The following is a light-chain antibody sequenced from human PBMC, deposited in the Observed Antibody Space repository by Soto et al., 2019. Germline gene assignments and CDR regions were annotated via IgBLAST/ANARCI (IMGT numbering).Light chain of an antibody. CDR3: QQTNTFPLT. V-gene: IGKV1-12*01. CDR2: PAS. CDR1: QDIGTW. J-gene: IGKJ4*01. Sequence: DIQMTQSPSSVSASIGDRVIITCRASQDIGTWLAWYQQKPGQVPNLLMYPASSLQSGVPSRFSGSGSETDFTLTISSLQPEDSATYYCQQTNTFPLTFGGGTKVDIK.